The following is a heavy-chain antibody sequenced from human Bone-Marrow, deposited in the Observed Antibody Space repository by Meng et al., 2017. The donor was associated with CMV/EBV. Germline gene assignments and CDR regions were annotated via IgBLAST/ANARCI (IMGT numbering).Heavy chain of an antibody. J-gene: IGHJ4*02. Sequence: GGSLRLSCAASGFPFSGSAVHWVRQASGKGLEWVGRIRSKTNNYTTSYAVSVTGRFTISRDDLKNTAYLQMTSLKTEDTAMYYCARGVYSNYDSWGQGTLVTVSS. CDR1: GFPFSGSA. D-gene: IGHD4-11*01. CDR3: ARGVYSNYDS. V-gene: IGHV3-73*01. CDR2: IRSKTNNYTT.